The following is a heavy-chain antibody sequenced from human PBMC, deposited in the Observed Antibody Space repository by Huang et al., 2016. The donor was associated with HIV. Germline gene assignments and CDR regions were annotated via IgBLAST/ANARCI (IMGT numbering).Heavy chain of an antibody. CDR1: GFIFSNFG. V-gene: IGHV3-30*03. J-gene: IGHJ1*01. CDR3: ALKGDSSGWEYFRH. Sequence: QVQLVESGGGVVQPGRSLRLSCAASGFIFSNFGMQWVRQAAGKGLEWVELISYDGSNKYYTDSVKGRFSISRDNSKNTLYLQMNSLRAEDTAVYYCALKGDSSGWEYFRHWGQGTLVTVSS. D-gene: IGHD6-19*01. CDR2: ISYDGSNK.